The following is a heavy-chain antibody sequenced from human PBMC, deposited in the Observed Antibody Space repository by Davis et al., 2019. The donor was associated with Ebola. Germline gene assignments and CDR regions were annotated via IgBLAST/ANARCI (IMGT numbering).Heavy chain of an antibody. CDR1: GYTFTGYY. V-gene: IGHV1-2*02. CDR2: INPNSGGT. Sequence: ASVKVSCKASGYTFTGYYMHWVRQAPGQGLEWMGWINPNSGGTNYAQKFQGRVTMTRDTSISTAYMELSRLRSDDTAVYYCARTLTSSSWSHLGGSWGQGTLVTVSS. J-gene: IGHJ4*02. CDR3: ARTLTSSSWSHLGGS. D-gene: IGHD6-13*01.